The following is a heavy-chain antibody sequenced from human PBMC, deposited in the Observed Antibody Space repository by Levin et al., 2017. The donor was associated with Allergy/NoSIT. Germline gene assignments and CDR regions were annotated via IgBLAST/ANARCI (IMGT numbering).Heavy chain of an antibody. CDR2: IYYSGST. D-gene: IGHD4-17*01. CDR1: GGSISSYY. V-gene: IGHV4-59*01. CDR3: ARDGGINYGDYWYFDL. Sequence: SETLSLTCTVSGGSISSYYWSWIRQPPGKGLEWIGYIYYSGSTNYNPSLKSRVTISVDTSKNQFSLKLSSVTAADTAVYYCARDGGINYGDYWYFDLWGRGTLVTVSS. J-gene: IGHJ2*01.